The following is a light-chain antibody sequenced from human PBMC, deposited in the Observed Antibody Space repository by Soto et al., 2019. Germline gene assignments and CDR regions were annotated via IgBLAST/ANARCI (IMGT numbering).Light chain of an antibody. V-gene: IGKV2-28*01. Sequence: EIAMTQSPLTLPVTPGEPASISCRSSQSLLYHNTDNYLDCYVQKPGQSPQLLIYFGSNRAPGVPDRFSGSGSGTDFTLKINRVEAEDVGTYYCMQALQSLTFGQGTRLEIK. J-gene: IGKJ5*01. CDR3: MQALQSLT. CDR1: QSLLYHNTDNY. CDR2: FGS.